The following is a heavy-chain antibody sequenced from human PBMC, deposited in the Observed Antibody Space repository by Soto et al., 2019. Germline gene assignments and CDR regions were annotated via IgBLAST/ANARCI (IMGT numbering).Heavy chain of an antibody. CDR3: ARWSYLDY. V-gene: IGHV3-23*01. Sequence: GGSLRLSCASSVFSFGSYALSWVRQAPGKGLEWVSTISGSDGKTFYADSVKGRFSISRDTSQSTLYLQMNSLRADDTAMYYCARWSYLDYWGQGTRVTVSS. D-gene: IGHD3-3*01. CDR2: ISGSDGKT. J-gene: IGHJ4*02. CDR1: VFSFGSYA.